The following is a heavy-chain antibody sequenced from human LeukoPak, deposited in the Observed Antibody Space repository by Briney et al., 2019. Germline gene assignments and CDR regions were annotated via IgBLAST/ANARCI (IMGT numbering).Heavy chain of an antibody. D-gene: IGHD3-16*02. Sequence: PSDTLSLTCTVSGGSISSYYWSWIRQPAGKGLEWIGRIYTSGSTNYNPSLKSRVTMSVDTSKNQFSLKLSSVTAADTAVYYCAKEARTLYSLMRVGHFDYWGQGTLVTVSS. J-gene: IGHJ4*02. CDR2: IYTSGST. V-gene: IGHV4-4*07. CDR3: AKEARTLYSLMRVGHFDY. CDR1: GGSISSYY.